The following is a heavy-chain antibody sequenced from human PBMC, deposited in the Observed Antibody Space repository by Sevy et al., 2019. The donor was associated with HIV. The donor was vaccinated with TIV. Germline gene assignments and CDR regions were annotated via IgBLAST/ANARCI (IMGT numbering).Heavy chain of an antibody. CDR3: TRHLYCSSTSCPGNWFDP. CDR1: GFTFSGSA. J-gene: IGHJ5*02. CDR2: IRSKANSYAT. Sequence: GGSLRLSCAASGFTFSGSAMHWVRQASGKGLEWVGRIRSKANSYATAYAASMKGRFTISRDDSKNTAYLQMNSLKTEDTAVYYCTRHLYCSSTSCPGNWFDPWGQGTLVTVSS. V-gene: IGHV3-73*01. D-gene: IGHD2-2*01.